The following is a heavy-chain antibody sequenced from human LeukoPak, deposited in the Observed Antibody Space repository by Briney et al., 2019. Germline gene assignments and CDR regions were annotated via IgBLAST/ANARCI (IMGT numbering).Heavy chain of an antibody. CDR1: GGTFSSYA. J-gene: IGHJ6*02. Sequence: GASVKVSCKASGGTFSSYAISWVRQAPGQGLEWMGGIIPIFGTANYAQKFQGRVTITADESTSTAYMELSSLRSEDTAVYYCARVGLRTGTLYYYYYYGMDVWGQGTTVTVSS. D-gene: IGHD7-27*01. CDR3: ARVGLRTGTLYYYYYYGMDV. V-gene: IGHV1-69*13. CDR2: IIPIFGTA.